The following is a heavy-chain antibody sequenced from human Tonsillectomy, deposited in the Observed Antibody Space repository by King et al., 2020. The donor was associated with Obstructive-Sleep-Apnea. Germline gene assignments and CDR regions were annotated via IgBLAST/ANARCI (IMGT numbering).Heavy chain of an antibody. J-gene: IGHJ6*02. CDR2: IIAGGGRS. Sequence: VQLVESGGGLVQPGESLRLACAASGFTFSSYGMSWVRQAPGKGLEWVSTIIAGGGRSYYADSVKGRFTISRDNSKNTLYLQVKSLSAEDTAVYYCAKDTDRGPTFNYYYYGMDVWGQGTTVTVSS. CDR1: GFTFSSYG. V-gene: IGHV3-23*04. D-gene: IGHD3-10*01. CDR3: AKDTDRGPTFNYYYYGMDV.